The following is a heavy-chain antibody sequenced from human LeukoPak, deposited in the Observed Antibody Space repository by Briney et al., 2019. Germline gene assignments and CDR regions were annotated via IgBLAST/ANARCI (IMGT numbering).Heavy chain of an antibody. Sequence: GVSLPLTCPASGFTFSNYGRPWVRQAPGKGLEWVGLISYDGSNKYYADSVKGRFTIPSANSKHTLYLQMNSLGTEDTAVFFCAKTYSMGDNSRWYDSWGQGTLVTVSS. D-gene: IGHD6-13*01. CDR1: GFTFSNYG. CDR3: AKTYSMGDNSRWYDS. V-gene: IGHV3-30*18. CDR2: ISYDGSNK. J-gene: IGHJ5*01.